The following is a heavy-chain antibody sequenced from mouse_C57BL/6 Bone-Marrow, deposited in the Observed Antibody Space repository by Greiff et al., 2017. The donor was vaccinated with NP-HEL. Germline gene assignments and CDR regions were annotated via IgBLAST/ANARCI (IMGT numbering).Heavy chain of an antibody. CDR1: GFTFSSYG. J-gene: IGHJ2*01. V-gene: IGHV5-6*03. CDR3: ARHDGGNSCYSFDY. Sequence: DVKLVESGGGLVKPGGSLKLSCAASGFTFSSYGMSWVRQTPDKRLEWVATISSGGSYTYYPDSVKGRFPISRDNAKNTLYLQMSSLKSEDTAMYYCARHDGGNSCYSFDYWGQGTPLTVSS. D-gene: IGHD1-1*01. CDR2: ISSGGSYT.